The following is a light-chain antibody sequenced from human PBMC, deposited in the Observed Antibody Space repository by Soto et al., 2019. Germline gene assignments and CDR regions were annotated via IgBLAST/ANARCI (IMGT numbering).Light chain of an antibody. CDR2: EVR. CDR1: SSDVGANNY. Sequence: QSVLTQPASVSGSPGQPITISCTGTSSDVGANNYVSWYQHHPGKAPKLIIYEVRNRPSGVSNRLSGSKSGNTASLTISGLQADDEADYYCCSYTSSSIRVFGGGTKLTVL. J-gene: IGLJ3*02. CDR3: CSYTSSSIRV. V-gene: IGLV2-14*01.